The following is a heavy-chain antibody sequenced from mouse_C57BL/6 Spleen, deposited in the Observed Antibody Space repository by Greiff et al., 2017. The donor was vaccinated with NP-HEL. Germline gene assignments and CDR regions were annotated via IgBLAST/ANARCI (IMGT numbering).Heavy chain of an antibody. CDR3: ARPTGTGFDY. V-gene: IGHV7-3*01. Sequence: EVKLMESGGGLVQPGGSLSLSCAASGFTFTDYYMSWVRQPPGKALEWLGFIRNKANGYTTEYSVSVKGRFTISRDNSQSILYLQMNALRAEDSATYYCARPTGTGFDYWGQGTTLTVSS. CDR1: GFTFTDYY. D-gene: IGHD4-1*01. CDR2: IRNKANGYTT. J-gene: IGHJ2*01.